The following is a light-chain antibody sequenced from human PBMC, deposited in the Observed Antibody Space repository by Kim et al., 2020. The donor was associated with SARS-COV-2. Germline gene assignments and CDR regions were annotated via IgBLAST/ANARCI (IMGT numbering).Light chain of an antibody. J-gene: IGLJ2*01. V-gene: IGLV3-25*03. CDR3: QSADSSGTYVV. CDR2: TDS. Sequence: SYELTQPPSVSVSPGQTARITCSGDALSKLYAYWYQQKPGQAPVLVIYTDSERPSGIPERFSGSSSGTTVTLTIRGVQAEDEADYYCQSADSSGTYVVFG. CDR1: ALSKLY.